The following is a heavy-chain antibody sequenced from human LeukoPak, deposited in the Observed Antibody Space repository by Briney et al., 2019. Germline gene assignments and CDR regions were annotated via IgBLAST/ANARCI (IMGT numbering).Heavy chain of an antibody. J-gene: IGHJ4*02. Sequence: PGGSLRLSCAASGFTFSSYSMNWVRQAPGKGLEWVSFISSSSSYIYYADSVKGRFTISRDNAKNSLYLQMNSLRAEDTAVYYCARGSFTIFGVVISNFDYWGQGTLVTVSS. D-gene: IGHD3-3*01. CDR1: GFTFSSYS. CDR3: ARGSFTIFGVVISNFDY. CDR2: ISSSSSYI. V-gene: IGHV3-21*01.